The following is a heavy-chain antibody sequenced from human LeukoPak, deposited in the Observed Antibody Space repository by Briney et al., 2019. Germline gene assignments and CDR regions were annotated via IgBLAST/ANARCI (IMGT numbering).Heavy chain of an antibody. CDR1: GFTFDNYA. D-gene: IGHD3-9*01. CDR2: IGAGGENT. Sequence: GGSLRLSCAASGFTFDNYAMSWVRQAPGKGLEWVSTIGAGGENTYYADSVKGRFTISRDNSKNTVYLQMNSLSAEDTAVYYCAKGATPRLRFFDWFAAPDYWGQGTLVTVSP. J-gene: IGHJ4*02. CDR3: AKGATPRLRFFDWFAAPDY. V-gene: IGHV3-23*01.